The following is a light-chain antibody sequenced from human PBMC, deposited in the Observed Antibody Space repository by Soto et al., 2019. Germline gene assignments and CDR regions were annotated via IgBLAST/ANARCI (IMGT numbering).Light chain of an antibody. CDR3: SSYTSSRTR. CDR1: SSDVGGYNY. Sequence: QSVLTQPASVSGSPGQSITISCTGTSSDVGGYNYVSWYQQHPGKAPKLMIYDVSNRPSGVSNRFSGCKSGNTAYLTISGLQAVDEADYYCSSYTSSRTRFGGGTKLTGL. V-gene: IGLV2-14*01. J-gene: IGLJ2*01. CDR2: DVS.